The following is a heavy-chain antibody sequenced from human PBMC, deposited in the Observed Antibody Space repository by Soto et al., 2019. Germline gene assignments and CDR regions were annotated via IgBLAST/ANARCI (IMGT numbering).Heavy chain of an antibody. CDR2: ISSSSSTI. J-gene: IGHJ6*03. CDR1: GFTFSSYS. V-gene: IGHV3-48*01. Sequence: GGSLRLSCAASGFTFSSYSMNWVHQAPGKGLEWVSYISSSSSTIYYTDSVKGRFTISRDNAKNSLYLQMNSLRAEDTAVYYCARDSHPYDFWSGYYLDYYYYYYMDVWGKGTTVTVSS. CDR3: ARDSHPYDFWSGYYLDYYYYYYMDV. D-gene: IGHD3-3*01.